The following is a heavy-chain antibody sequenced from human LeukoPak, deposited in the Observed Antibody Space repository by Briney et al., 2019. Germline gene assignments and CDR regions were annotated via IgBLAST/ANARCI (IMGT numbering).Heavy chain of an antibody. CDR2: ISGSGGST. J-gene: IGHJ6*03. D-gene: IGHD7-27*01. Sequence: GGSLRLSCAASGFTFSSYAMSWVRQAPGKGLEWVSAISGSGGSTYYADSVKGRFTISRDNSKNTLYLQMNSLRAEDTAVYYCAKDLILLGKDYYYYMDVWGKGTTVTVSS. CDR1: GFTFSSYA. CDR3: AKDLILLGKDYYYYMDV. V-gene: IGHV3-23*01.